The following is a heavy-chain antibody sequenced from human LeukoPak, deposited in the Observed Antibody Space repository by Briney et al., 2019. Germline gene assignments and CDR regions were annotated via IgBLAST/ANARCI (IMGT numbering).Heavy chain of an antibody. J-gene: IGHJ5*02. V-gene: IGHV4-34*01. CDR3: ARVGIQLWRNWFDP. CDR2: INHSGST. Sequence: PSETLSLTCAVYGGSFSGYYWSWIRQPPGKGLEWIGEINHSGSTNYNPSLKSRVTISVDTSKNQFSLKLSSVTAADTAVYYCARVGIQLWRNWFDPWGQGTLVTVSS. D-gene: IGHD5-18*01. CDR1: GGSFSGYY.